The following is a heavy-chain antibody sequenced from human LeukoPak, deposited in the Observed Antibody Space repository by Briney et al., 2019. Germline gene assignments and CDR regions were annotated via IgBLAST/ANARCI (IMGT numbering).Heavy chain of an antibody. CDR3: ARLLQSADFDMDV. Sequence: SETLSLTCTVSGGSISNFYWGWFRQPPGKGLEWLGYIFYTGSAPYSPSLKSRSPKSGDTFKKHFSLKHSSVNAADTAVYFCARLLQSADFDMDVWGQGTTVTVSS. CDR1: GGSISNFY. CDR2: IFYTGSA. V-gene: IGHV4-59*01. J-gene: IGHJ6*02.